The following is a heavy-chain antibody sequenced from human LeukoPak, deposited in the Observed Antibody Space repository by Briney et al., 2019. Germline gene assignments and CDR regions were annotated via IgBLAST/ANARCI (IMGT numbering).Heavy chain of an antibody. CDR1: GGSISSYY. CDR3: ARASSGIQLWLNWFDP. V-gene: IGHV4-59*01. Sequence: SETPSLTCTVSGGSISSYYWSWIRQPPGKGLEWIGYIYYSGSTNYSPSLKSRVTISVDTSKNQFSLKLSSVTAADTAVYYCARASSGIQLWLNWFDPWGQGTLVTVSS. J-gene: IGHJ5*02. CDR2: IYYSGST. D-gene: IGHD5-18*01.